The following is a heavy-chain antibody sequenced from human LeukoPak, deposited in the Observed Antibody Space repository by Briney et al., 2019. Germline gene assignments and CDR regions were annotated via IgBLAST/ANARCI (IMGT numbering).Heavy chain of an antibody. J-gene: IGHJ3*02. D-gene: IGHD5-24*01. V-gene: IGHV4-39*07. CDR2: IYYSGST. Sequence: PSETLSLTCTVSGGSISSSSYYWGWIRQPPGKGLEWIGSIYYSGSTYYNPSLKSRVTISVDTSKNQFSLKLSSVTAADTAVYYCARAYSFGRWLKPNKAFDTWGQGTMVTVSS. CDR1: GGSISSSSYY. CDR3: ARAYSFGRWLKPNKAFDT.